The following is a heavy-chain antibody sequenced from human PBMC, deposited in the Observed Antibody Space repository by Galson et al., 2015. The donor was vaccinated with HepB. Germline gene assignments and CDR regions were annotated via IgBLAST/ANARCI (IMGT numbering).Heavy chain of an antibody. CDR2: IYSGGST. J-gene: IGHJ4*02. D-gene: IGHD3-10*01. CDR1: GFTVSSNY. CDR3: ARESSGFGSYYFDY. V-gene: IGHV3-66*01. Sequence: SLRLSCAASGFTVSSNYMSWVRQAPGKGLEWVSVIYSGGSTYYADSVKGRFTISRDNSKNTLYLQMNSLRAEDTAVYYCARESSGFGSYYFDYWGQGTLVTVSS.